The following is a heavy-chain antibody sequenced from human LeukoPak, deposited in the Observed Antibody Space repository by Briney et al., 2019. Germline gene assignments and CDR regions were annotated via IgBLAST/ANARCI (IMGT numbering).Heavy chain of an antibody. CDR3: AREFRVVMTAFLDY. CDR2: INPNSGGT. Sequence: ASVKVSCKASGYTFTDYYLHWVRQAPGQGLEWMGRINPNSGGTNYAQKFQGRVTMTRDTSVSTAYMELTSLRSDDTAIYFCAREFRVVMTAFLDYWGQGTLVIVSS. CDR1: GYTFTDYY. J-gene: IGHJ4*02. V-gene: IGHV1-2*02. D-gene: IGHD2-21*02.